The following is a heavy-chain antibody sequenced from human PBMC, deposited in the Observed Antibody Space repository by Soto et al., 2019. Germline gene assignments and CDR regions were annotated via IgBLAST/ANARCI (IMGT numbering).Heavy chain of an antibody. CDR2: IWYDGSNK. Sequence: SLRLSCAASGFTFSSYGMHWVRQAPGQGLEWVAVIWYDGSNKYYADSVKGRFTISRDNSKNTLYLQMNSLRAEDTAVYYCARDLCSSGCEKPYYYGMEVWGNGTTATVSA. D-gene: IGHD6-19*01. CDR3: ARDLCSSGCEKPYYYGMEV. J-gene: IGHJ6*04. CDR1: GFTFSSYG. V-gene: IGHV3-33*01.